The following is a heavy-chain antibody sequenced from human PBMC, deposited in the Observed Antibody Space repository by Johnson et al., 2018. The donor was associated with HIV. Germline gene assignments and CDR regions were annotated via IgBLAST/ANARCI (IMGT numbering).Heavy chain of an antibody. CDR3: AKEGYDYPDPAHGSRAVAFVI. CDR2: IAFDGSNT. J-gene: IGHJ3*02. Sequence: QVQLVESGGGVVQPGRSLRLSCVASGFTLSSYAMHWVRQAPGKGLEWVGVIAFDGSNTYYAASVKGRFTISRDNAKKSLYLQMNSLRAEDTAVYYCAKEGYDYPDPAHGSRAVAFVIWGQGTMVTVSS. D-gene: IGHD1-26*01. CDR1: GFTLSSYA. V-gene: IGHV3-30*04.